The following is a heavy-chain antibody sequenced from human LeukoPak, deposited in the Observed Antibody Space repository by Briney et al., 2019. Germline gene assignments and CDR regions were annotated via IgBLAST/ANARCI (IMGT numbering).Heavy chain of an antibody. V-gene: IGHV1-2*02. Sequence: ASVKVSCKASGYTFTDYYVHWVRQVPGQGLQWLGWINPNSGATNYAQKFQGRVTMARDTSIGTAYMDLSRLTSDDTAVYFCARGGIVMGDYDWFDPWGQGTLVTVSS. J-gene: IGHJ5*02. CDR1: GYTFTDYY. CDR2: INPNSGAT. CDR3: ARGGIVMGDYDWFDP. D-gene: IGHD3-16*02.